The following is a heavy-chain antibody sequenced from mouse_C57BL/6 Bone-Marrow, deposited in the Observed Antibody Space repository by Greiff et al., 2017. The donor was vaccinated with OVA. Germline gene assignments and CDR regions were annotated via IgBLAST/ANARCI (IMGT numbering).Heavy chain of an antibody. CDR1: GYTFTSYW. CDR2: IYPGNSDT. CDR3: TRKRVYYGSSYVAWFAY. V-gene: IGHV1-5*01. Sequence: EVQLVESGTVLARPGASVKMSCKTSGYTFTSYWMHWVKQRPGQGLEWIGAIYPGNSDTSYNQKFKGKAKLTAVTSASTAYMELSSLTNEDSAVYYGTRKRVYYGSSYVAWFAYGGQGTLVTVTA. D-gene: IGHD1-1*01. J-gene: IGHJ3*01.